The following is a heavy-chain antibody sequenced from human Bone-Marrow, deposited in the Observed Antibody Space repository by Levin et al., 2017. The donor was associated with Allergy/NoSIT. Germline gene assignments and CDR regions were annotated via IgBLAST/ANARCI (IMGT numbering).Heavy chain of an antibody. CDR3: ARHGYAGSRVDY. J-gene: IGHJ4*02. CDR1: GGSISKTSYY. Sequence: SQTLSLTCTVSGGSISKTSYYWGWIRQPPGKGLDWIGTIFYSGNTYYNPSLKSRLTISVDTSNNQFSLKLSSVTATETAVYYCARHGYAGSRVDYWGQGTLVTVSS. V-gene: IGHV4-39*01. D-gene: IGHD2-2*03. CDR2: IFYSGNT.